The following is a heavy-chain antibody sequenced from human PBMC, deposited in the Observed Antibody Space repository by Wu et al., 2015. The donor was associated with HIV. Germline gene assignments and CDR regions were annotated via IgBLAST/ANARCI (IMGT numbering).Heavy chain of an antibody. D-gene: IGHD3-16*01. CDR2: INPSGGST. CDR3: ARAGGGSAFDDALDI. J-gene: IGHJ3*02. V-gene: IGHV1-46*01. Sequence: QVQLVQSGAEVRKPGASVKISCKAFGYNFINYFMHWVRRAPGQGLEWVGFINPSGGSTTYAQHFQGRVTMTRDTSTRTAYMELRSLRSDDTAVYYCARAGGGSAFDDALDIWGQGTMVIVSS. CDR1: GYNFINYF.